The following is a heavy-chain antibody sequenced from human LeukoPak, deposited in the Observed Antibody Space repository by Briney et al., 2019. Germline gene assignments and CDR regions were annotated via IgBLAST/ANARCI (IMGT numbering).Heavy chain of an antibody. J-gene: IGHJ4*02. CDR1: GFTFSSYA. CDR2: ISSNGGST. Sequence: GGPLRLSCSASGFTFSSYAMHWVRQAPGKGLEYVSAISSNGGSTYFADSVKGRFTISRDNSKNTLYLQMTGLRAEDTAVYYCVRRDYGDYGHLLDYWGQGTLVTVSS. V-gene: IGHV3-64D*06. D-gene: IGHD4-17*01. CDR3: VRRDYGDYGHLLDY.